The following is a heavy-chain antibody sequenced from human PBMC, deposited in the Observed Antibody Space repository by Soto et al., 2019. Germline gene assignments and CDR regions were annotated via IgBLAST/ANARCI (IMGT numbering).Heavy chain of an antibody. CDR3: ARVPGAARPPWENYYYYYGMDV. CDR2: IYHSGST. Sequence: PSETLSLTCAVSGGSISSGGYSWSWIRQPPGKGLEWIGYIYHSGSTYYNPSLKSRVTISVDRSKNQFSLKLSSVTAADTAVYYCARVPGAARPPWENYYYYYGMDVWGQGTTVTVSS. V-gene: IGHV4-30-2*01. CDR1: GGSISSGGYS. J-gene: IGHJ6*02. D-gene: IGHD6-6*01.